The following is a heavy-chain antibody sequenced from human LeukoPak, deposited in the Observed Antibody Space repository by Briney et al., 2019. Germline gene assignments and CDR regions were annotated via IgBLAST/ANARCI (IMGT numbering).Heavy chain of an antibody. CDR2: ISGSGGST. D-gene: IGHD3-10*01. CDR1: GFTFSSYA. V-gene: IGHV3-23*01. CDR3: AKDGKWFGELLPTGMDV. Sequence: GGSLRLSCAASGFTFSSYAMSWVRQAPGKGLGWVSAISGSGGSTYYADSVKGRFTISRDNSKNTLYLQMNSLRAEDTAVYYCAKDGKWFGELLPTGMDVWGQGTTVTVSS. J-gene: IGHJ6*02.